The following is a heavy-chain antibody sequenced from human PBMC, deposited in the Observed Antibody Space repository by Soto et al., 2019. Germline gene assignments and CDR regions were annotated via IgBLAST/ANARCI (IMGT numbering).Heavy chain of an antibody. CDR2: ISYDGSNK. CDR3: ARDYITPRDIVGATLSR. D-gene: IGHD1-26*01. Sequence: QVQLVESGGGVVQPGRSLRLSCAASGFTFSSYAMHWVRQAPGKGLEWVAVISYDGSNKYYADSVKGRFTISRDNSKNTLYLQMNSLRAEDTAVYYCARDYITPRDIVGATLSRWGQGTLVTVSS. J-gene: IGHJ4*02. CDR1: GFTFSSYA. V-gene: IGHV3-30-3*01.